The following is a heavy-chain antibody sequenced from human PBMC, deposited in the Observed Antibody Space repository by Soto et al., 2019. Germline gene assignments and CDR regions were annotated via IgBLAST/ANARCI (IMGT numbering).Heavy chain of an antibody. Sequence: LLVESGGGFVQPGGSLRLSCVASGFTFSHAWMDWVRQAPGKGLEWVGRIKSISDGETTNYAASVAGRFTISRDDSKSTLFLHVNSLKTEDTGVYYCTRRIAVAGTYYFDYWGQGTLVTVSS. J-gene: IGHJ4*02. CDR3: TRRIAVAGTYYFDY. V-gene: IGHV3-15*07. CDR2: IKSISDGETT. CDR1: GFTFSHAW. D-gene: IGHD6-19*01.